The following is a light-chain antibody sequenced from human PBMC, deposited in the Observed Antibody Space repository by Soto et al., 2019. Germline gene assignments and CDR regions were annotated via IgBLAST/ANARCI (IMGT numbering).Light chain of an antibody. CDR1: SSDVGGYNY. CDR2: DVS. V-gene: IGLV2-14*01. CDR3: SSYRSSSLYV. Sequence: QSALTQPASVSGSPGQSITISCTGTSSDVGGYNYVSWYQQHPGKAPKLMIYDVSNRPSGVSNRFSGSKSGNTASLTISGLQAEDEADYYCSSYRSSSLYVFGTGTTVTVL. J-gene: IGLJ1*01.